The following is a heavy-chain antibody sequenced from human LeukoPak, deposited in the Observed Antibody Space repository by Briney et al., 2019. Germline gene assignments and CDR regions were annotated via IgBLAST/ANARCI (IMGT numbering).Heavy chain of an antibody. CDR2: ISYDGSNK. Sequence: PGRSLRLSCAASRFTFSSYGMHWVRHAPRKGQERVGLISYDGSNKYYADSVKGRFTISRDNSKNPLYLQMNSLRAEDTAVYYCAKGELGLWFDYWGQGTLVTVSS. CDR3: AKGELGLWFDY. CDR1: RFTFSSYG. J-gene: IGHJ4*02. V-gene: IGHV3-30*18. D-gene: IGHD5-18*01.